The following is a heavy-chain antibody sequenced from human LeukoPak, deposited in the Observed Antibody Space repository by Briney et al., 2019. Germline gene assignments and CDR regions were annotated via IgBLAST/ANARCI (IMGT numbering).Heavy chain of an antibody. J-gene: IGHJ6*02. CDR1: GFTFSSYG. Sequence: GGSLRLSCAASGFTFSSYGMHWVRQAPGKGLGWVAVISYDGSNKYYADSVKGRFTISRDNAKNTLYLQMNSLRAEDTAVYYCAKDGQEVLPYYYGMDVWGQGTTVTVSS. CDR3: AKDGQEVLPYYYGMDV. V-gene: IGHV3-30*18. CDR2: ISYDGSNK.